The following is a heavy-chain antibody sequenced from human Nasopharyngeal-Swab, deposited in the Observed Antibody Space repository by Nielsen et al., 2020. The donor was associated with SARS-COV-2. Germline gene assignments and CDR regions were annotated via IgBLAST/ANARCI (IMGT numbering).Heavy chain of an antibody. Sequence: WIRQPPGKGLEWIGYIYYSGSTNYNPSPKSRVTISVDTSKNQFSLKLSSVTAADTAVYYCARALRYFDWSGSWWFDPWGQGTLVTVSS. CDR3: ARALRYFDWSGSWWFDP. J-gene: IGHJ5*02. CDR2: IYYSGST. V-gene: IGHV4-59*01. D-gene: IGHD3-9*01.